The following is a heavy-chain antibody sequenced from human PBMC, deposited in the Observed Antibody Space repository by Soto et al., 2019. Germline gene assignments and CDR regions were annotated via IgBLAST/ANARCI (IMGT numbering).Heavy chain of an antibody. D-gene: IGHD2-15*01. CDR1: GFTFSNYW. Sequence: EVQLVESGGGLVQPGGSLRLSCAASGFTFSNYWMHWVRQVPGKGLLWVSRINSDGISTNYADSVKGRFTISRDNAKNTMYLEKNSLRAEGTAVYYCERGMCPHIAATGDNSVDPWGQGTLVTVSS. CDR3: ERGMCPHIAATGDNSVDP. J-gene: IGHJ5*02. CDR2: INSDGIST. V-gene: IGHV3-74*01.